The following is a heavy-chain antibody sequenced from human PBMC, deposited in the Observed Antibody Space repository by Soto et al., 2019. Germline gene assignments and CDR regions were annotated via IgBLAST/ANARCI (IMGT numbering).Heavy chain of an antibody. Sequence: ASVKVSCKASGGTFSNHAISWVRQAPGQGLEWVGGIIPMFPTADYAQRFQGRVTITADDSTTTVYMELSGLRSEDTAMYYCARDDATYCGGDCYRYFYYGMDVWGQGTTVTVSS. CDR3: ARDDATYCGGDCYRYFYYGMDV. J-gene: IGHJ6*02. CDR2: IIPMFPTA. V-gene: IGHV1-69*13. D-gene: IGHD2-21*02. CDR1: GGTFSNHA.